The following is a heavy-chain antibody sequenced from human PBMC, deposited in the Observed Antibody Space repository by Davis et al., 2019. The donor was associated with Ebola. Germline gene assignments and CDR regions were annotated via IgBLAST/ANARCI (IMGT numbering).Heavy chain of an antibody. V-gene: IGHV3-33*01. J-gene: IGHJ6*02. CDR3: ARDGRYYGMDV. CDR2: IWCDGSNK. CDR1: GFTFSSYG. Sequence: GESLKISCAASGFTFSSYGMHWVRQAPGKGLEWVAVIWCDGSNKYYADSVKGRFTISRDNAKNSLYLQMNSLRAEDTAVYYCARDGRYYGMDVWGQGTTVTVSS.